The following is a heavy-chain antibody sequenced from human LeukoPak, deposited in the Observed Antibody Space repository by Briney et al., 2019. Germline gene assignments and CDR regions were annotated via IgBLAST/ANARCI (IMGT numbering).Heavy chain of an antibody. CDR2: ISWNSGSI. V-gene: IGHV3-9*01. CDR3: AKDSAGELLNAFDY. D-gene: IGHD1-26*01. Sequence: GGSLRLSCTASGFTFDDYAMHWVRQAPGKGLEWVSGISWNSGSIGYADSVKGRFTISRDNAKNSLYLQMNSLRAEDTALYYCAKDSAGELLNAFDYWGQGTLVTVSS. CDR1: GFTFDDYA. J-gene: IGHJ4*02.